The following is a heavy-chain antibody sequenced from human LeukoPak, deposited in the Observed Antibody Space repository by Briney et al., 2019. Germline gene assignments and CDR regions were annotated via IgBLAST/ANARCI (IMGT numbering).Heavy chain of an antibody. D-gene: IGHD1-26*01. V-gene: IGHV4-39*07. CDR1: GGSLSSSSYY. J-gene: IGHJ4*02. CDR3: ARLRRVGATPFDY. CDR2: IYHSGST. Sequence: PSETLSLTCTVSGGSLSSSSYYWGWIRQPPGKGLEWIWSIYHSGSTYYNPSLKSRVTISVDTSKNQFSLKLSSVTAADTAVYYCARLRRVGATPFDYWGQGTLVTVSS.